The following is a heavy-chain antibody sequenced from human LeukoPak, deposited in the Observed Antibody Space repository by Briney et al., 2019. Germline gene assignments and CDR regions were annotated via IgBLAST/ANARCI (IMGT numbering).Heavy chain of an antibody. J-gene: IGHJ4*02. D-gene: IGHD3-9*01. V-gene: IGHV3-48*01. CDR3: AREMYDILTGLFYGFDY. CDR2: ISSSSSTI. CDR1: GFTFSSYS. Sequence: GGSLRLSCAASGFTFSSYSMNWVRQAPGKGLEWVSYISSSSSTIYYADSVKGRFTISRDNAKNSLYLQMNSLRAEDTAVYYCAREMYDILTGLFYGFDYWGQGTLVTVSS.